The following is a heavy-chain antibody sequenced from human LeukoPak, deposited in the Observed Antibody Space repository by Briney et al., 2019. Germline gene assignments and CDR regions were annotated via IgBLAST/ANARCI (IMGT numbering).Heavy chain of an antibody. Sequence: SQTLSLTCTVSGGSISSGGYYWSWIRQPPGKGLEWIGYIYHSGSTYYNPSLKSRVTISVDRSKNQFSLKLSSVTAADTAVYYCARGGEYYYDSSGYYLDYWGQGTLVTVSS. J-gene: IGHJ4*02. CDR2: IYHSGST. D-gene: IGHD3-22*01. CDR1: GGSISSGGYY. V-gene: IGHV4-30-2*01. CDR3: ARGGEYYYDSSGYYLDY.